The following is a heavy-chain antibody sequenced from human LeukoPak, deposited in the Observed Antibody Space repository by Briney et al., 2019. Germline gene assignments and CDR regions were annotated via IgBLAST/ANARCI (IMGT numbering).Heavy chain of an antibody. CDR2: ISPSGGST. V-gene: IGHV1-46*01. D-gene: IGHD2-2*01. CDR1: GYTFTSNY. J-gene: IGHJ5*02. CDR3: ARLDIVVVPAATRSWFDP. Sequence: GASVKVSCKAFGYTFTSNYMHWVRQAPGQGPEWMGVISPSGGSTTYAQKFQGRVTLTRDMSTSTDYLELSSLRSEDTAVYYCARLDIVVVPAATRSWFDPWGQGTLVTVSS.